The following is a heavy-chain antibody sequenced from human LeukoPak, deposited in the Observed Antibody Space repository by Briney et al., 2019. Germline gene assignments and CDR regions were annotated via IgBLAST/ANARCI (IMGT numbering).Heavy chain of an antibody. CDR2: ISYDGSNK. CDR3: ARDAYYYYGSGSQRYFDY. D-gene: IGHD3-10*01. V-gene: IGHV3-30*03. J-gene: IGHJ4*02. CDR1: GFTFSSYG. Sequence: GGSRRLSCAASGFTFSSYGMHWVRQAPGKGLEWVAVISYDGSNKYYADSVKGRFTISRDNSKNTLYLQMNSLRAEDTAVYYCARDAYYYYGSGSQRYFDYWGQGTLVTVSS.